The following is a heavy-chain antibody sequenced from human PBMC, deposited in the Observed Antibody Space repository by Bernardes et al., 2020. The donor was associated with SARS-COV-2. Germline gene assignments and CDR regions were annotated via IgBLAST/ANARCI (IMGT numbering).Heavy chain of an antibody. V-gene: IGHV4-31*03. CDR2: IYYSGNT. CDR1: GASISSVGYY. J-gene: IGHJ5*02. D-gene: IGHD5-18*01. Sequence: SEPLSLTCTVSGASISSVGYYWTWLLQHPGKGLEWIGYIYYSGNTHYNPSLKSRTTISVDTSENQFSLKLSSVTAADTAVYYCARGTWIELWLGGNWFDPWGQGRLVTVSS. CDR3: ARGTWIELWLGGNWFDP.